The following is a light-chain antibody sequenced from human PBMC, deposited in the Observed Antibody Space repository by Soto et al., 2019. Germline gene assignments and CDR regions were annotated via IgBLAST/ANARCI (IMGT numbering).Light chain of an antibody. CDR2: AAS. Sequence: AIRMTQSPSSLSASKGDRVTITCRASQGISSYLAWYQQKPGKDPKLLIYAASTLQSGVPSRFSGSGSGTDFTLTISCLQSEDFATYYCQQYYSYLTVGHGKRLAIK. J-gene: IGKJ5*01. V-gene: IGKV1-8*01. CDR1: QGISSY. CDR3: QQYYSYLT.